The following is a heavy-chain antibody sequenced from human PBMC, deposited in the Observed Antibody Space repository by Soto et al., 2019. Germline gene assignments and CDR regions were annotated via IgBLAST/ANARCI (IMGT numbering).Heavy chain of an antibody. D-gene: IGHD2-21*01. J-gene: IGHJ5*02. Sequence: EVQMVESGGGLIQPGGSLKLSCAVSGFGVTESETYVSWIRQAPGKGLEWVAAFYRGGRRNYAASVKGRFVISRDKSENSVFLQLTLVRVEDTAVYYCAREVVVGATAKFDRWGQGTMVIVSP. V-gene: IGHV3-53*03. CDR3: AREVVVGATAKFDR. CDR1: GFGVTESETY. CDR2: FYRGGRR.